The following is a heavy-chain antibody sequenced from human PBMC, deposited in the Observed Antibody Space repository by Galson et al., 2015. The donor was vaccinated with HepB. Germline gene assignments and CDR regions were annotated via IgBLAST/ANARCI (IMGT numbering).Heavy chain of an antibody. CDR1: GFTFSSYG. J-gene: IGHJ4*02. D-gene: IGHD2/OR15-2a*01. CDR2: IRYDGSNN. CDR3: ARGNDFLGDY. V-gene: IGHV3-30*02. Sequence: SLRLSCAASGFTFSSYGMHWVRQAPGKGLEWVAFIRYDGSNNYYANSVKGRFTISRDNSKNTLYLQMNSLRAADTAVYCCARGNDFLGDYWGQGTLVTVSS.